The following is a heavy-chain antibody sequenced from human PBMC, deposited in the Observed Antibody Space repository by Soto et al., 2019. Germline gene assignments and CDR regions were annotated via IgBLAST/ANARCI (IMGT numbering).Heavy chain of an antibody. Sequence: SETLSLTCAVSGDPISSSKWWTWVRQTPGKGLEWIGKIDQNGVTNYNPSLESRVTILKDNSKNQLSLKLTSVTAVDSAVYYCARLNRDYYYYGMDVWGQGATVTVSS. CDR1: GDPISSSKW. V-gene: IGHV4-4*02. J-gene: IGHJ6*02. CDR3: ARLNRDYYYYGMDV. CDR2: IDQNGVT.